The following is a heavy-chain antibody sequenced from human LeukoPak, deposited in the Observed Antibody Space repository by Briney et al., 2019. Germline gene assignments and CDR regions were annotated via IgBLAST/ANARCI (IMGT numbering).Heavy chain of an antibody. D-gene: IGHD4-11*01. V-gene: IGHV3-30-3*01. CDR1: GFTFSSYA. CDR2: ISYDGSNK. Sequence: GGSLRLSCAASGFTFSSYAMHWVRQAPGKGPEWVAVISYDGSNKYYADSVKGRFTISRDNSKNTLYLQMNSLRAEDTALYYCAKDIGAVTTTGGYYGMDVWGQGTTVTVSS. CDR3: AKDIGAVTTTGGYYGMDV. J-gene: IGHJ6*02.